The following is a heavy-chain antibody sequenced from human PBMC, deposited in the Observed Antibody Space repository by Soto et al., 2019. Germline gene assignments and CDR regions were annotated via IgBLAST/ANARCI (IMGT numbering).Heavy chain of an antibody. J-gene: IGHJ5*02. CDR1: GFTFSSYA. V-gene: IGHV3-23*01. CDR3: VKDGGGRYSWFDP. CDR2: ISGSGGST. D-gene: IGHD2-15*01. Sequence: GGSLRLSCAASGFTFSSYAMSWVRQAPGKGLEWVSGISGSGGSTYYAGSVKGRLTISRDNTKNTLYLQMNSLRAEDTAVYYCVKDGGGRYSWFDPWGQGTLVTVSS.